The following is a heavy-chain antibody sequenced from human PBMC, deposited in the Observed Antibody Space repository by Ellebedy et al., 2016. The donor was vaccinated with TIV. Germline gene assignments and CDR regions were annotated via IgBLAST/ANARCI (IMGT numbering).Heavy chain of an antibody. J-gene: IGHJ4*02. D-gene: IGHD6-13*01. CDR1: GFTFSTYW. CDR2: IKQDGSEK. Sequence: PGGSLRLSCAASGFTFSTYWMTWVRQAPGKGLEWVAHIKQDGSEKYYMDSVKGRFTISRDNAENSLYLQMNSLRAEDTAVDYCTRRGLAAGGTLLYYWGQGTLVTVSS. CDR3: TRRGLAAGGTLLYY. V-gene: IGHV3-7*03.